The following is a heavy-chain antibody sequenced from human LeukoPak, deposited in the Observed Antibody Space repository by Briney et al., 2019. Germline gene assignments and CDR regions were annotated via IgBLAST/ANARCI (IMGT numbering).Heavy chain of an antibody. CDR3: VRDGAHWDLDY. CDR1: GGSISSYY. Sequence: LSLTCTVSGGSISSYYWSWIRQAPGKGLEWVAFIKFDGGTEYCPDSVRGRFTISRDNSKNTVHLQMNSLKAEDTAMYYCVRDGAHWDLDYWGQGTLVTVSS. CDR2: IKFDGGTE. V-gene: IGHV3-30*03. J-gene: IGHJ4*02. D-gene: IGHD7-27*01.